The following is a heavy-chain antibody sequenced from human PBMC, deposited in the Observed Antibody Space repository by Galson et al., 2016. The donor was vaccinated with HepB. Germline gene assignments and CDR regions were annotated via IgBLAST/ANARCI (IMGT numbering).Heavy chain of an antibody. D-gene: IGHD3-3*01. Sequence: SLRLSCAASGFTFSSYSMNWVRQAPGTGLEWVSYIRSSSSTIYYAASVKGRFTISRDNAKNSLYLQMNGLRDEDTAVYYCARDRVSGDFWSGYYTSIGMDVWGQGTTVTVSS. CDR1: GFTFSSYS. CDR2: IRSSSSTI. J-gene: IGHJ6*02. V-gene: IGHV3-48*02. CDR3: ARDRVSGDFWSGYYTSIGMDV.